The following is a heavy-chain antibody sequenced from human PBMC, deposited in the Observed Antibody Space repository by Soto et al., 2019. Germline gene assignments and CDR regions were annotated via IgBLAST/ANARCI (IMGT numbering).Heavy chain of an antibody. CDR3: ARKFSSSSFYFDY. CDR2: IGFRGDST. V-gene: IGHV3-23*01. J-gene: IGHJ4*02. CDR1: GFPFSSYS. D-gene: IGHD6-6*01. Sequence: EVQLLESGGGLVQPGGSLRLSCAASGFPFSSYSMSWVRHAPDKGLEWVSAIGFRGDSTYYADSVKGRFTISRDNSKNTLYLLVNSLKAEDTAVYYCARKFSSSSFYFDYWGQGTLVTVSS.